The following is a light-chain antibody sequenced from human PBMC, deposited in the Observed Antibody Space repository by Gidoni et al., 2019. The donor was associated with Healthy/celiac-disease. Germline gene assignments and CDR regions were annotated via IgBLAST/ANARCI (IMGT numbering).Light chain of an antibody. CDR3: QQSYSTPRT. Sequence: DIQMTQSPSSLSASVGDRVTITCRASQSISSYLNWYQQKPGKAPKLLIYAASSLQSGVPERFSGSGSGTDFTLTISSLQPEDFATYYCQQSYSTPRTFGGGTKVEIK. V-gene: IGKV1-39*01. CDR1: QSISSY. CDR2: AAS. J-gene: IGKJ4*01.